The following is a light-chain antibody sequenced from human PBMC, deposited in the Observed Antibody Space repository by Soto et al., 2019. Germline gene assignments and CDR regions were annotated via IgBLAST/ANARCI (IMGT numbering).Light chain of an antibody. CDR3: QQYGSSPT. CDR2: DVS. V-gene: IGKV3-20*01. J-gene: IGKJ1*01. Sequence: EIVLTQSPGTLSLSPGERATLSCRSSQSVSSSYLAWYQQKPGQAPRLLLYDVSSRPTGIPDRFSGSGSGTDFTLTISRLEPEDLAVYYLQQYGSSPTFGQGTKVEIK. CDR1: QSVSSSY.